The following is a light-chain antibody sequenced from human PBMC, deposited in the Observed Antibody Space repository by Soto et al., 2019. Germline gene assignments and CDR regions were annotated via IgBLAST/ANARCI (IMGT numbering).Light chain of an antibody. V-gene: IGKV3-20*01. J-gene: IGKJ1*01. CDR2: GAS. CDR1: QSVSSSQ. Sequence: EIVLTQSPGTLSLSPGERATLSCRASQSVSSSQLAWYQQRPGQAPRLLVYGASTRATGIADRFSGSGSGTEFTLTITRLEPEDSAVYFCQHYGYSQWTFGQGTKVDIK. CDR3: QHYGYSQWT.